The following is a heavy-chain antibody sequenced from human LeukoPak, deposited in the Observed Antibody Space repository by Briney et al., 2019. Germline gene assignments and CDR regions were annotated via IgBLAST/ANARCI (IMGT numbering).Heavy chain of an antibody. CDR2: VSSSSRTI. J-gene: IGHJ4*02. Sequence: GGSLTLSCAASALTLSTFTMQWVRQAPGKGLEWVSSVSSSSRTINYADSVQGRSTVPRDNANNSMYLQINDLRRAHTAVYYCARGSPRGGLDSWGEGTLVTVSS. D-gene: IGHD1-14*01. CDR1: ALTLSTFT. V-gene: IGHV3-48*01. CDR3: ARGSPRGGLDS.